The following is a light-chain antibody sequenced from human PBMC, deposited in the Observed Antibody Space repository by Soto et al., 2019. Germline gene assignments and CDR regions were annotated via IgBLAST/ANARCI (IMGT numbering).Light chain of an antibody. CDR2: GAS. J-gene: IGKJ3*01. V-gene: IGKV3-15*01. CDR3: QQYYSYPPT. Sequence: EIVMTQSPATLSVSPGERATLSCRASQSVSINLAWYQQKPGQAPRLLIYGASTRATGIPARFSGSGPGTEFTLTISSLQSEDFATYYCQQYYSYPPTFGPGTKVDIK. CDR1: QSVSIN.